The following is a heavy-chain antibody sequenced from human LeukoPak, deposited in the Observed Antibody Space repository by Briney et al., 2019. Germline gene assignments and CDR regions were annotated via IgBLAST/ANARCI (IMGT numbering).Heavy chain of an antibody. J-gene: IGHJ3*02. CDR2: IYYSGST. CDR1: GGSISSSSYY. V-gene: IGHV4-39*07. D-gene: IGHD3-3*01. Sequence: PSETLSLTCTVSGGSISSSSYYWGWIRQPPGKGLEWIGSIYYSGSTNYNPSLKSRVTMSVDTSKNQFSLKLSSVTAADTAVYYCARDKPGLRFLEGNRLTFPFDIWGQGTMVTVSS. CDR3: ARDKPGLRFLEGNRLTFPFDI.